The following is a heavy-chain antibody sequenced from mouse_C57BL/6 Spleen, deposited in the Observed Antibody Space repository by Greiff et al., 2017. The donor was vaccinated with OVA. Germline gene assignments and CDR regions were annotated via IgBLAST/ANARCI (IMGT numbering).Heavy chain of an antibody. Sequence: QVQLQQSGAELVRPGASVTLSRKASGYTFTDYEMHWVKQTPVHGLEWIGAIDPETGGTAYNQKFKGKAILTADKSSSTAYMELRSLTSEDSAVYYCTRRHYGSSYWYFDVWGTGTTVTVSS. CDR2: IDPETGGT. D-gene: IGHD1-1*01. V-gene: IGHV1-15*01. J-gene: IGHJ1*03. CDR1: GYTFTDYE. CDR3: TRRHYGSSYWYFDV.